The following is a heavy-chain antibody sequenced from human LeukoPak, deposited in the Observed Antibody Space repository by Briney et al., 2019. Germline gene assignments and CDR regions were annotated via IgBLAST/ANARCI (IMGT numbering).Heavy chain of an antibody. J-gene: IGHJ6*02. CDR3: AREGSGAYYDSSGYQDL. V-gene: IGHV1-69*04. CDR1: GGTFSSYA. CDR2: IIPILGIA. Sequence: ASVKVSCKASGGTFSSYAISWVRQAPGQGLEWMGRIIPILGIANYAQKFQGRVTITADKSTSTAYMELSSLRSEDTAVYYCAREGSGAYYDSSGYQDLWGQGTTVTVSS. D-gene: IGHD3-22*01.